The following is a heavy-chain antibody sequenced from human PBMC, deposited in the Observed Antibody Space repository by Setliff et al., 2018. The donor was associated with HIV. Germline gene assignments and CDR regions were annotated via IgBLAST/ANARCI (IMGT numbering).Heavy chain of an antibody. V-gene: IGHV4-4*02. J-gene: IGHJ4*02. Sequence: SETLSLTCAVSGGSISRSNWWSWIRQPPGKGLEWIGEIFHNGTINCNPSLKSRVALSIDTFKSQISLNMTSLTTADTAIYYCGRGPHIVGAPWAVIDYWAQGKPVTVSS. D-gene: IGHD1-26*01. CDR1: GGSISRSNW. CDR3: GRGPHIVGAPWAVIDY. CDR2: IFHNGTI.